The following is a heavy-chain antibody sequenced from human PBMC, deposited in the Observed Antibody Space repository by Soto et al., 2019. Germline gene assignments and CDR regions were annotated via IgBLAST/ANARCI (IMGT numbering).Heavy chain of an antibody. V-gene: IGHV2-5*02. CDR3: TQNVVSGFGPFDY. CDR1: GFSLTTNGVG. D-gene: IGHD5-12*01. Sequence: QITLEESGPTLVKPTQTLTLTCTFSGFSLTTNGVGVGWIRQSRGKALEWLALIYWGDDKRYSPSLQSRLTIAKDTSKDQVVLTMTNMDPVDTATYFCTQNVVSGFGPFDYWGRGILVTVSS. J-gene: IGHJ4*02. CDR2: IYWGDDK.